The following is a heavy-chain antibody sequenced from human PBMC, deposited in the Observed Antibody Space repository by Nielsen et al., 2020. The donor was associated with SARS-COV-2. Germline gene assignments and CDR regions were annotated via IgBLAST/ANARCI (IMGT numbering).Heavy chain of an antibody. CDR1: GYSFTSHW. CDR3: ASALGYCTNGVCSPSYRYYYYGMDV. CDR2: IDPTDSYT. D-gene: IGHD2-8*01. Sequence: GESLKISCKGSGYSFTSHWISWVRQMPGKGLEWMGRIDPTDSYTNYSPSFQGHVTISVDKSINTAYLQWSSLKASDTAMYYCASALGYCTNGVCSPSYRYYYYGMDVWGQGTTVTVSS. V-gene: IGHV5-10-1*01. J-gene: IGHJ6*02.